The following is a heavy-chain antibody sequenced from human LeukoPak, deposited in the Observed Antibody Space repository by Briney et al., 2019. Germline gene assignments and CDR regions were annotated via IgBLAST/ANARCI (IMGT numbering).Heavy chain of an antibody. D-gene: IGHD3-10*01. CDR1: GFTFSNYG. CDR3: ARGTGSYYYDLDV. Sequence: GGSLRLSCAASGFTFSNYGMHWVRQAPGKGLEWVAVIWSGGNNKYYADSVKGRFTISRDNSKNTLYLQMDSLRAEDTAVYYSARGTGSYYYDLDVCGQGTTVTV. J-gene: IGHJ6*02. V-gene: IGHV3-33*01. CDR2: IWSGGNNK.